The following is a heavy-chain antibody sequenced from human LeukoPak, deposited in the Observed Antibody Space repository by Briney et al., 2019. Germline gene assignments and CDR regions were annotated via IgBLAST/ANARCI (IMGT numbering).Heavy chain of an antibody. J-gene: IGHJ5*02. CDR1: GYTFTSYY. CDR3: ARANVVVVAAGWFDP. Sequence: ASVKVSCKASGYTFTSYYMHWVRQAPGQGLEWMGGIIPIFGTANYAQKFQGRVTITADESTSTAYMELSSLRSEDTAVYYCARANVVVVAAGWFDPWGQGTLVTVSS. CDR2: IIPIFGTA. V-gene: IGHV1-69*13. D-gene: IGHD2-15*01.